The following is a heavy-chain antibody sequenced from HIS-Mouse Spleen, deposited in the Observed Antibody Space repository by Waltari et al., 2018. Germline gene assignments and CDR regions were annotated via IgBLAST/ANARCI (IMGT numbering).Heavy chain of an antibody. V-gene: IGHV4-39*07. CDR2: IYYSGST. D-gene: IGHD6-13*01. Sequence: QLQLQESGPGLVKPSETLSPTCTVSGGSISSSSYSWGWIRQPPGKGLEWIGGIYYSGSTYYNPSLKSRVTISVDTSKNQFSLKLSSVTAADTAVYYCAREIPYSSSWYDWYFDLWGRGTLVTVSS. J-gene: IGHJ2*01. CDR1: GGSISSSSYS. CDR3: AREIPYSSSWYDWYFDL.